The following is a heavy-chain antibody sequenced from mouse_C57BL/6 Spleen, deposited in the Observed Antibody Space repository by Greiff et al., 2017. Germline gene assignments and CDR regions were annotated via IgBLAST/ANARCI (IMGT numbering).Heavy chain of an antibody. Sequence: ESGPGMVKPSQSLSLTCTVTGYSITSGYDWHWIRHFPGNKLEWMGYIRYSGSTNYNPSLKSRISTTHDTSKNHFFLKLNSVTTEDTATYYCARERYYGSSPYFDYWGQGTTLTVSS. CDR1: GYSITSGYD. J-gene: IGHJ2*01. V-gene: IGHV3-1*01. CDR2: IRYSGST. CDR3: ARERYYGSSPYFDY. D-gene: IGHD1-1*01.